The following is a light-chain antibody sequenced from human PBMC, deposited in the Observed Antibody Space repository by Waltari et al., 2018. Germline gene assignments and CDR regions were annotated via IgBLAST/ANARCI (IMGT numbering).Light chain of an antibody. CDR1: EAINKW. CDR3: QQYNRFSP. J-gene: IGKJ1*01. CDR2: DAS. V-gene: IGKV1-5*01. Sequence: DTQLSQFPSTLAASVGDRVTITCRAREAINKWLAWYQQKPGKAPKGLIYDASTLQSGVPSRFSGSGSGTEFTLTIDSLQPDDFATYYCQQYNRFSPFGQGTNVEVK.